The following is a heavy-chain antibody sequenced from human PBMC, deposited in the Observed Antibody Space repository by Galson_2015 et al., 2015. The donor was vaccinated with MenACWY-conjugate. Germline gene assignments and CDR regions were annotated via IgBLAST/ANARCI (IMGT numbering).Heavy chain of an antibody. CDR2: ISGSGGST. CDR3: AKDGDYGDLSY. D-gene: IGHD4-17*01. J-gene: IGHJ4*02. V-gene: IGHV3-23*01. CDR1: GFTFSSYA. Sequence: SLRLSCAASGFTFSSYAMSWVRQAPGKGLEWFSGISGSGGSTYYADSVKGRFTISRDKSKNTLYLQMNSLRAEDTAVYYRAKDGDYGDLSYWGQGTLVTVSS.